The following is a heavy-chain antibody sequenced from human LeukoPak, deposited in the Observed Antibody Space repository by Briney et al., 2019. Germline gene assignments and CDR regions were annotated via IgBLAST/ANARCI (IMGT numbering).Heavy chain of an antibody. D-gene: IGHD3-3*01. CDR2: TIPIFGTA. J-gene: IGHJ6*02. CDR3: ARAQERHDFWSGYYTGYYYYGMDV. Sequence: SVKVSCKASGGTFSSYAISWVRQAPGQGLEWMGGTIPIFGTANYAQKFQGRVTITADESTSTAYMELSSLRSEDTAVYYCARAQERHDFWSGYYTGYYYYGMDVWGQGTTVTVSS. V-gene: IGHV1-69*01. CDR1: GGTFSSYA.